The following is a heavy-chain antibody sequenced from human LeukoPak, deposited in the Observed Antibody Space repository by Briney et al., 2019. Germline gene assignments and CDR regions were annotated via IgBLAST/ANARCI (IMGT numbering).Heavy chain of an antibody. CDR3: ARDLVGIAAAGTQFFDY. D-gene: IGHD6-13*01. J-gene: IGHJ4*02. CDR2: IYTSGST. Sequence: PSQTLSLTCTVSGGSISSGSYYWSWIRQPAGKGLEWIGRIYTSGSTNYNPSLKSRVTISVDTSKNQFSLKLSSVTAADTAVYYCARDLVGIAAAGTQFFDYWGQGTLVTVSS. V-gene: IGHV4-61*02. CDR1: GGSISSGSYY.